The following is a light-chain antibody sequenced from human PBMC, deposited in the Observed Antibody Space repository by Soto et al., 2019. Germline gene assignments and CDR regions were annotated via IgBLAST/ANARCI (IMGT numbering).Light chain of an antibody. Sequence: EIVLTQSPATLSLSPGERATLSCRASQSLNSYLAWFQQKPGQAPRLLIYDASNRAADIPARFSGSGSRTDSTLAISSLEPADFAVYYGQQRRAWPLTCGGGTKVEIK. CDR1: QSLNSY. CDR3: QQRRAWPLT. V-gene: IGKV3-11*01. CDR2: DAS. J-gene: IGKJ4*01.